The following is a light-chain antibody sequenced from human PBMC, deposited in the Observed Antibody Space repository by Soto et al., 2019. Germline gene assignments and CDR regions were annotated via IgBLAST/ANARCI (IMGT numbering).Light chain of an antibody. V-gene: IGKV1-39*01. CDR1: QNITNY. CDR2: AAS. CDR3: QQSYGTSRT. J-gene: IGKJ2*01. Sequence: DIQMTQSPSSLSASIGDRVTITCRASQNITNYLNWNQQKPGKAPKLLIYAASSLQSGVPLRFSGSGSGTDFTLTVSSLQPEDFATYYCQQSYGTSRTFGQGTKLEIK.